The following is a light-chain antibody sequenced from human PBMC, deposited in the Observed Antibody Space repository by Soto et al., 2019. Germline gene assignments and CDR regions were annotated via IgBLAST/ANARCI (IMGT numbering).Light chain of an antibody. CDR3: QQRSNWPPWT. V-gene: IGKV3-11*01. CDR1: QSVGTY. CDR2: DAS. Sequence: EIVLTQSPAILSLSPGERATVSCRASQSVGTYLDWFQQKLGQAPRLLIYDASNRATGIPARFSGSGSGTDFTLTISSLEPEDFAVYYCQQRSNWPPWTFGQGTKVDIK. J-gene: IGKJ1*01.